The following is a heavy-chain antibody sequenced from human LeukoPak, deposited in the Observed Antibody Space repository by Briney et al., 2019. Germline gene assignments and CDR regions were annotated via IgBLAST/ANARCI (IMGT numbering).Heavy chain of an antibody. Sequence: ALVKVSCKASGGTFSSYAISWVRQAPGQGLEWMGGIIPIFGTANYAQKFQGRVTITADESTSTAYMELSSLRSEDTAVYYCARERATGDYDWFDPWGQGTLVTDSS. J-gene: IGHJ5*02. CDR2: IIPIFGTA. D-gene: IGHD4-17*01. CDR3: ARERATGDYDWFDP. V-gene: IGHV1-69*13. CDR1: GGTFSSYA.